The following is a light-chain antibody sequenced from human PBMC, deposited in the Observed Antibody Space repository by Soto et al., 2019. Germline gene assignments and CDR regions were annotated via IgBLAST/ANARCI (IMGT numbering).Light chain of an antibody. V-gene: IGLV2-14*01. CDR1: SSDVGGYNY. CDR2: EVS. CDR3: SSYTSISTVV. Sequence: QSALTQPASVSGSPGQSITISCTGTSSDVGGYNYVSWYQQHPGKAPKLMIYEVSNRPSGVSNRFSGSRSGNTASLTISGLQAEDAADYYCSSYTSISTVVFGGGTQLTVL. J-gene: IGLJ2*01.